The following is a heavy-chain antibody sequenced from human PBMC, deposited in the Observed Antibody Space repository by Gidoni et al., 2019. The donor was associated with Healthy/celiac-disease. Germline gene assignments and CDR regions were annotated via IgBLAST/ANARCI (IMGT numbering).Heavy chain of an antibody. CDR2: IYPGDSDT. CDR1: GSSFTSYW. Sequence: EVQLVQSGAEVNKPGESLKISCKGSGSSFTSYWIGWVRQMPGKGLEWMGIIYPGDSDTRYSPSFQGQVTISADKSISTAYLQWSSLKASDTAMYYCARRPLGYCTGGVCEFFWFDPWGQGTLVTVSS. CDR3: ARRPLGYCTGGVCEFFWFDP. J-gene: IGHJ5*02. D-gene: IGHD2-8*02. V-gene: IGHV5-51*03.